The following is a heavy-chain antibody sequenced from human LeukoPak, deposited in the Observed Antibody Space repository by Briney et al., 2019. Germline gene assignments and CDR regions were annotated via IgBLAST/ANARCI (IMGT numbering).Heavy chain of an antibody. CDR3: ASENYDYVWGSYRYPRN. D-gene: IGHD3-16*02. CDR2: IIPIFGTA. CDR1: GGTFTSYA. Sequence: SVKVSCKASGGTFTSYAISWVRQAPGQGLEWMGGIIPIFGTANYAQKFQGRVTITADESTSTAYMELSSLRSEDTAVYYCASENYDYVWGSYRYPRNGGQGTLVTVSS. V-gene: IGHV1-69*13. J-gene: IGHJ4*02.